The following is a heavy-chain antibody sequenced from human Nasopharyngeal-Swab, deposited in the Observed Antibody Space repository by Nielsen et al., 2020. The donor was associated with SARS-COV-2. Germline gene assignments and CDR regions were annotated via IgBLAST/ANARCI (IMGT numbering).Heavy chain of an antibody. CDR2: VRACGDVT. CDR3: AMGSSGTTGEGY. D-gene: IGHD3-10*01. J-gene: IGHJ4*02. Sequence: GGSLRLSCVGSGFTFGTPAMTWVRQAPGKGLEWVSSVRACGDVTYYADSVKGRFTISRDNSKNTLYLQMNSLRAEDTAVYYCAMGSSGTTGEGYWGQGALVTVSS. CDR1: GFTFGTPA. V-gene: IGHV3-23*01.